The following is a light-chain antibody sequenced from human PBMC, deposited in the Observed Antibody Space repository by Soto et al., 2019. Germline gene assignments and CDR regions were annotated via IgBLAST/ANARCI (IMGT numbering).Light chain of an antibody. Sequence: QSVLTQPPSASGSPGQSVTISCTGTSRDVGGYNFVSWYQHHPGKAPKLLIYEVTKRPSGVPDRFSGSKSGNTASLTVSGLQVGDDADYYCISHAGSPLWVFGGGTKLTVL. CDR3: ISHAGSPLWV. J-gene: IGLJ3*02. CDR1: SRDVGGYNF. V-gene: IGLV2-8*01. CDR2: EVT.